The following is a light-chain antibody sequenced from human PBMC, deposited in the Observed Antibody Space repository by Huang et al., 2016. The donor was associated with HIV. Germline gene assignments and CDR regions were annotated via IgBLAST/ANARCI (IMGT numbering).Light chain of an antibody. CDR2: AAT. CDR1: QSISSY. Sequence: DIQMTQSPSSLSASVGDRVTITCRASQSISSYLNWYPQKPGTAPKVLIYAATSLQSGVPSRFSGSGAGTDFTLTINNLQPEDSATYYCQQTYITPLTFGQGTKLEIK. J-gene: IGKJ2*01. V-gene: IGKV1-39*01. CDR3: QQTYITPLT.